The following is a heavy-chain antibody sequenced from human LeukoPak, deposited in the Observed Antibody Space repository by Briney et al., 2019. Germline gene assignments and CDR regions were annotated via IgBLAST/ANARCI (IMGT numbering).Heavy chain of an antibody. V-gene: IGHV1-8*01. CDR2: MNPNSGNT. Sequence: ASVKVSCKASGYTFTNYDINWVRQATGQGLEWMGWMNPNSGNTAYAQMSQGRVTMTRNTSIGTAYMELSSLRSEDTAVYYCARGLRPSWTWGQGTLVTVSS. D-gene: IGHD3-3*01. CDR3: ARGLRPSWT. CDR1: GYTFTNYD. J-gene: IGHJ5*02.